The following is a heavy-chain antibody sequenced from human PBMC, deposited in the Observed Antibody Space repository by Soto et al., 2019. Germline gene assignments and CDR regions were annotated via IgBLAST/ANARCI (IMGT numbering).Heavy chain of an antibody. CDR2: IIPIFGTA. D-gene: IGHD6-13*01. CDR1: GGTFSSYA. Sequence: CKASGGTFSSYAISWVRQAPGQGLEWMGGIIPIFGTANYAQKFQGRVTITADESTSTAYMELSSLRSEDTAVYYCARVRYSSSWYGSYYYGMDVWGQGTTVTVSS. V-gene: IGHV1-69*01. J-gene: IGHJ6*02. CDR3: ARVRYSSSWYGSYYYGMDV.